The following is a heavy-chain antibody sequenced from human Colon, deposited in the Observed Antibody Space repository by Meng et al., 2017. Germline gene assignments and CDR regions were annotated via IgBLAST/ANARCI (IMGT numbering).Heavy chain of an antibody. CDR2: IYQTGST. CDR1: GGSISTTNW. V-gene: IGHV4-4*02. CDR3: ATSGCTSSTNCHAPLR. Sequence: QGQLQGWGPGLGGPSGTLSLTCAVAGGSISTTNWWSWVRQPPGKGLEWIGEIYQTGSTNYNSSLNSRVTISLDKPKNQFSLRMNSVTAADTAVYYCATSGCTSSTNCHAPLRWGQGTLVTVSS. D-gene: IGHD2-2*01. J-gene: IGHJ4*02.